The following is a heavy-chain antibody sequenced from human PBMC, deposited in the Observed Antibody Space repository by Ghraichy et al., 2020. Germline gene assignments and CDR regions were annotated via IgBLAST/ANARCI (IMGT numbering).Heavy chain of an antibody. Sequence: GALRLSCAASGFTFSSYAMSWVRQAPGKGLEWVSAISGSGGSTYYADSVKGRFTISRDNSKNTLYLQMNSLRAEDTALYYCAKGSSAVVTASWYWGQGTLVTVSS. J-gene: IGHJ4*02. V-gene: IGHV3-23*01. CDR2: ISGSGGST. D-gene: IGHD4-23*01. CDR1: GFTFSSYA. CDR3: AKGSSAVVTASWY.